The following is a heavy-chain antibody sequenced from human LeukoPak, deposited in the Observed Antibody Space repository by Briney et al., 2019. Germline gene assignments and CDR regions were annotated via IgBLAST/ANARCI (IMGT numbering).Heavy chain of an antibody. CDR1: GYTFTSYA. Sequence: ASVKVSCKASGYTFTSYAMNWVRQAPGQGLEWMGWINTNTGNPTYAQGFTGRFVFSLDTSVSTAYLQISSLKAEDTAVYYCARGMTTVTFNWFDPWGQGTLVTASS. D-gene: IGHD4-17*01. CDR3: ARGMTTVTFNWFDP. J-gene: IGHJ5*02. CDR2: INTNTGNP. V-gene: IGHV7-4-1*02.